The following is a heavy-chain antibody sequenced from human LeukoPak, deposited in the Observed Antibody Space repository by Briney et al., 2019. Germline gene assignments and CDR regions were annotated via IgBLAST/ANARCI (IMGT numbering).Heavy chain of an antibody. J-gene: IGHJ6*03. V-gene: IGHV1-2*02. D-gene: IGHD2-2*03. CDR2: INPNRGGP. CDR1: VYTFTDYY. Sequence: ASVKVSCKSSVYTFTDYYMHGVRQAPGQGLEWMGWINPNRGGPNYAEKFQGRVTLTRDTSISTASMELSRLRSDDTAVYYCAMDIVVVPAAKGGYYYYYMDVWGKGTTVTVSS. CDR3: AMDIVVVPAAKGGYYYYYMDV.